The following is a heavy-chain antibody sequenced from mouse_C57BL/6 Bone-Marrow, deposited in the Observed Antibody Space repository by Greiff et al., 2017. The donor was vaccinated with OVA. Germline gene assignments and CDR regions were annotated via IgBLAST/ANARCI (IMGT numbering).Heavy chain of an antibody. CDR3: ARHEERGNWDLDY. V-gene: IGHV1-62-2*01. J-gene: IGHJ2*01. Sequence: QVQLQQPGAELVKPGASVKMSCKASGYTFTSYWITWVKQRPGQGLEWIGWFYPGSGSIKYNEKFKDKATLTADKSSSTVYMELSRLTSEDSAVYFCARHEERGNWDLDYWGQGTTLTVSS. CDR1: GYTFTSYW. D-gene: IGHD4-1*01. CDR2: FYPGSGSI.